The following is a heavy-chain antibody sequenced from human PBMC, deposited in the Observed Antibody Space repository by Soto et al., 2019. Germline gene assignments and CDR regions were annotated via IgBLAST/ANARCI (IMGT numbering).Heavy chain of an antibody. CDR2: ISGSGGRT. V-gene: IGHV3-23*01. CDR1: GFTFSNYD. Sequence: HPGGSLRLSCAASGFTFSNYDMSWVRQAPGKGLEWVSGISGSGGRTYYADPVKGRFTISRDNSKNTLNLQMNSLRAEDTAVYFCAKDLRNFGFYGVDVWGQGTTVTVSS. D-gene: IGHD3-16*01. CDR3: AKDLRNFGFYGVDV. J-gene: IGHJ6*02.